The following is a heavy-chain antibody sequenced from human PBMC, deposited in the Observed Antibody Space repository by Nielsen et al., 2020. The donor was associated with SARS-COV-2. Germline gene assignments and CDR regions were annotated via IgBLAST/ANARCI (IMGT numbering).Heavy chain of an antibody. CDR1: GYTFTSYY. CDR3: AREHFVGGLGIVVVISTILDY. D-gene: IGHD3-22*01. Sequence: ASVKVSCKASGYTFTSYYMHWVRQAPGQGLEWMGIINPSGGSTSYAQKFQGRVTMTRDTSMSTVYMELSSLRSGDTAVYYCAREHFVGGLGIVVVISTILDYWGQGTLVTVSS. CDR2: INPSGGST. J-gene: IGHJ4*02. V-gene: IGHV1-46*01.